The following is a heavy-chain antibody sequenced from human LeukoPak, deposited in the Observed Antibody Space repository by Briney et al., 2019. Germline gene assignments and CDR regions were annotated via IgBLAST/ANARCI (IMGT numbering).Heavy chain of an antibody. D-gene: IGHD4/OR15-4a*01. CDR1: GFSFSSYA. CDR2: ISGSGGIT. J-gene: IGHJ4*02. CDR3: ARRAGAYSHPYDY. Sequence: PGGSLRLSCAASGFSFSSYAMSWVRQAPGEGLEWVSIISGSGGITYYADSVKGRFTISRDNSKNTLYLQMNSLRAEDTAVYYCARRAGAYSHPYDYWGQGTLVTVSS. V-gene: IGHV3-23*01.